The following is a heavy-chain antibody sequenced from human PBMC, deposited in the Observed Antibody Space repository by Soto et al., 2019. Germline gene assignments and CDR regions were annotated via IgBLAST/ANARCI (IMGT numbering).Heavy chain of an antibody. CDR1: GDFISGSSYY. CDR3: AIVEQRVAMPTGY. D-gene: IGHD2-2*01. J-gene: IGHJ4*02. Sequence: PSETLSLTCIVSGDFISGSSYYWGWIRQPPGKGLEWIGYIYYSGSTNYNPSLKSRVTISVDTSKNQFSLKLSSVTAADTAVYYWAIVEQRVAMPTGYWGQGILVTVSS. V-gene: IGHV4-61*05. CDR2: IYYSGST.